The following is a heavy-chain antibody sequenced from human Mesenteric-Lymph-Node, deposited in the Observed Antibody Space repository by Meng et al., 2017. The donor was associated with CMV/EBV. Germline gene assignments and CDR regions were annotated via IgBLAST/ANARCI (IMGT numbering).Heavy chain of an antibody. J-gene: IGHJ5*02. D-gene: IGHD6-13*01. Sequence: QVQLVQSGAEVKKPGSSVKVACKASGGTFSSYTISCVRQAPGQGLEWMGRIIPILGIANYAQKFQGRVTITAAKSTSTVYMELSSLRSEDTAVYYGAGGIAAAGSRWFDPWGQGTLVTVSS. CDR1: GGTFSSYT. CDR3: AGGIAAAGSRWFDP. V-gene: IGHV1-69*02. CDR2: IIPILGIA.